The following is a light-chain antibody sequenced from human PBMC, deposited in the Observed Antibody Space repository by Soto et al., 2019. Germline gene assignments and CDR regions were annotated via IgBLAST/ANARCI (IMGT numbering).Light chain of an antibody. CDR1: QGISNY. Sequence: DIQMTQSPSSLSASVGDRVTITCRASQGISNYLAWYQQKPGKVPKLLIYAASTLQSGVPSRFSGSGSGTDFTLTISRLQPEDVATYYCQKYNSALTFGQGTKVEIK. CDR3: QKYNSALT. V-gene: IGKV1-27*01. CDR2: AAS. J-gene: IGKJ1*01.